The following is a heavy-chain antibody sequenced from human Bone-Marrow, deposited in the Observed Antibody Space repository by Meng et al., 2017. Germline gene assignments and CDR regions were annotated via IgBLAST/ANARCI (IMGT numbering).Heavy chain of an antibody. CDR1: GDSISRSNW. CDR2: IYHSGNT. D-gene: IGHD6-13*01. V-gene: IGHV4-4*02. J-gene: IGHJ4*02. CDR3: ARKAVAGNFDY. Sequence: QVELQESGPGLVNPSGTLSLTCAVSGDSISRSNWWSWVRQPPGKGLEWIGEIYHSGNTNYNASLKSRVTLSIDKSKNQFSLKLGSVTAADTAVYYCARKAVAGNFDYWGQGTLVTVSS.